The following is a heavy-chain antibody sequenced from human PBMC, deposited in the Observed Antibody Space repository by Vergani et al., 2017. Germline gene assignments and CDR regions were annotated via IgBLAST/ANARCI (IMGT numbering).Heavy chain of an antibody. D-gene: IGHD3-3*01. CDR1: GGSISSYY. CDR3: ARLRDXWSGYYTGSDAFDI. V-gene: IGHV4-59*08. CDR2: IYYSGST. J-gene: IGHJ3*02. Sequence: QVQLQESGPGLVKPSETLSLTCTVSGGSISSYYWSWIRQPPGKGLEWIGYIYYSGSTNYNPSLKSRVTISVDTSKNQFSLKLSSVTAADTAVYYCARLRDXWSGYYTGSDAFDIWGQGTMVTVSS.